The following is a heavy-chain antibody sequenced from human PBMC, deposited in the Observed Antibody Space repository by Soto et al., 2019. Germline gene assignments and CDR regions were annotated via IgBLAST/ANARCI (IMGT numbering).Heavy chain of an antibody. CDR2: ISYDGSNK. V-gene: IGHV3-30*18. CDR3: AKDYYCSGSYLRAPMAV. J-gene: IGHJ6*02. CDR1: GFIFSSYG. Sequence: PGGSLRLSCAASGFIFSSYGMHWVRQAPGKGLEWVAVISYDGSNKYYADSLKGRFTISRDNSKNTLYLQMNSLRAEDTAVYYCAKDYYCSGSYLRAPMAVWGQGTSVTVSS. D-gene: IGHD3-10*01.